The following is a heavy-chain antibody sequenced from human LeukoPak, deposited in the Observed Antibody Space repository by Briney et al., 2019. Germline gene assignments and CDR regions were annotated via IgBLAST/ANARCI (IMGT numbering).Heavy chain of an antibody. CDR2: ISSSDGST. J-gene: IGHJ4*02. CDR1: GFTFSLYA. CDR3: VREERGQAMDY. V-gene: IGHV3-64*02. Sequence: GGSLRLSCIASGFTFSLYAMHWVRQAPGKGLEYVSAISSSDGSTYYADSVKGRFTISRDNSQNTLYLQMGSLRPEDMGVYYCVREERGQAMDYWGQGTLVTVSS. D-gene: IGHD2-2*01.